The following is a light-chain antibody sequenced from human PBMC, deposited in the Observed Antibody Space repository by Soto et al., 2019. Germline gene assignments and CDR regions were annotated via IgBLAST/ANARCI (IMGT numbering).Light chain of an antibody. CDR2: GAS. J-gene: IGKJ2*01. Sequence: EIVMTQSPATLSVSPGERATLSCRASQSVSSNLAWYQQKPGQAPRLLIYGASTRATGTPARFSGSGSGTEFTRSTSSLQSEDFELYYRQQDNNWLPYTFGQGSKLKIK. CDR3: QQDNNWLPYT. CDR1: QSVSSN. V-gene: IGKV3-15*01.